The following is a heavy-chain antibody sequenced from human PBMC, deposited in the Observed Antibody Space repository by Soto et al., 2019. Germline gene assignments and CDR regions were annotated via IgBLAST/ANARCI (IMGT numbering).Heavy chain of an antibody. CDR1: GFTFSSYG. D-gene: IGHD5-18*01. J-gene: IGHJ4*02. CDR3: ASVSVSGSGYPDFDY. CDR2: IWYDGSNK. Sequence: QVQLVESGGGVVQPGRSLRLSCAASGFTFSSYGMHWVRQAPGKGLEWVAVIWYDGSNKYYADSVKGRFTISRDNSKNTLYLQMNSLRAEDTAVYYCASVSVSGSGYPDFDYWGQGILATVSS. V-gene: IGHV3-33*01.